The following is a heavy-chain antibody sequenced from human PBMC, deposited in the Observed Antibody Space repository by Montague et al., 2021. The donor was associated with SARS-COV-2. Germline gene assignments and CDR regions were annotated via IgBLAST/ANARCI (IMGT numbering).Heavy chain of an antibody. CDR2: ISYDGSNK. Sequence: SLRLSCAASGFTFSSYAMHWVRQAPGKGLEWVAVISYDGSNKYYADSVKGRFTISRDNSKNTLYLQMNSLRAEDTAVYYCASAREITMVRGAPLYGMDVWGQGTTVTVSS. D-gene: IGHD3-10*01. J-gene: IGHJ6*02. V-gene: IGHV3-30-3*01. CDR3: ASAREITMVRGAPLYGMDV. CDR1: GFTFSSYA.